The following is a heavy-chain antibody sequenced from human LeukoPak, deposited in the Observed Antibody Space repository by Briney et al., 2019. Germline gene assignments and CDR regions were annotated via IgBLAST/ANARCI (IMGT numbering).Heavy chain of an antibody. J-gene: IGHJ6*03. D-gene: IGHD3-3*01. CDR2: ISSSSTYI. CDR3: ARDGSTGGDFWSGYYGSYYYYMDV. Sequence: GGSLRLSCAASGFTFSSYSMNWVRQAPGKGLEWVSSISSSSTYIYYADSVKGRFTISRDNAKNSLYLQMNSLRAEDTAVYYCARDGSTGGDFWSGYYGSYYYYMDVWGKGTTVTVSS. V-gene: IGHV3-21*01. CDR1: GFTFSSYS.